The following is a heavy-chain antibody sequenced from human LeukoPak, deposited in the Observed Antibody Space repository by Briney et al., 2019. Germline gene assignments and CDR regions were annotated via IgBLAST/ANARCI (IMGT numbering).Heavy chain of an antibody. CDR2: IYYSGST. D-gene: IGHD7-27*01. CDR3: ARPELTGVVDY. J-gene: IGHJ4*02. V-gene: IGHV4-39*01. CDR1: XXXXSSSSYY. Sequence: PSETLSXTCXVXXXXXSSSSYYWGWIRQPPGKGLEWIGSIYYSGSTYYNPSLKSRVTISVDTSKNQFSLKLSSVTAADTAVYYCARPELTGVVDYWGQGTLVTVSS.